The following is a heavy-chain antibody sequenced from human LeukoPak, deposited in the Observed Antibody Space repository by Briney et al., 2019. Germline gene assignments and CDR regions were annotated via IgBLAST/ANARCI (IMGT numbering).Heavy chain of an antibody. V-gene: IGHV1-46*01. CDR3: ARSELRAYAFDI. Sequence: ASVKVSCKASGYTFTSYYMHWVRQAPGQGLEWMGIINPSGGSTSYAQKFQGRVTMTRDMSTSTVYMELSSLRSEDTAVYYCARSELRAYAFDIWGQGTMVTVSS. J-gene: IGHJ3*02. D-gene: IGHD1-7*01. CDR1: GYTFTSYY. CDR2: INPSGGST.